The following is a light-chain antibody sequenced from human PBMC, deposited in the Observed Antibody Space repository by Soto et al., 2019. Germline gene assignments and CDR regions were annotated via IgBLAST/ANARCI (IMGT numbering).Light chain of an antibody. Sequence: QSALTQPPSASGSPGQSVTISCTGTSSDVGGYNYVSWYQQHPGKAPKLMIYEVTKRPSGVPDRFSGSQSGNTASLTVSGLQAEDEADYYCSSFTTSYFYVFGPGTKVTVL. CDR3: SSFTTSYFYV. CDR1: SSDVGGYNY. J-gene: IGLJ1*01. CDR2: EVT. V-gene: IGLV2-8*01.